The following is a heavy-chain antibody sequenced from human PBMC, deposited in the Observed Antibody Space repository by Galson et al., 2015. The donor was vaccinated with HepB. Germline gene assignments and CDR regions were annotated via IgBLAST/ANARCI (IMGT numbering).Heavy chain of an antibody. CDR1: GFTFSSYW. J-gene: IGHJ4*02. Sequence: SLRLSCAASGFTFSSYWMSWVRQAPGKGLEWVANIKQDGSEKYYVDSVKGRFTISRDNAKNSLYLQMNSLRAEDTAVYYCAREGGYSGYDWPFDYWGQGTLVTVSS. V-gene: IGHV3-7*03. CDR3: AREGGYSGYDWPFDY. CDR2: IKQDGSEK. D-gene: IGHD5-12*01.